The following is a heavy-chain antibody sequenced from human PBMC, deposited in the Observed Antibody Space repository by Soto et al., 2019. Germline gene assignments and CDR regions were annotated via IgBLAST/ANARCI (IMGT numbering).Heavy chain of an antibody. CDR1: GFIFSSYA. CDR2: ISYDGTNK. Sequence: QVQLVESGGGVVQPGRSLRLSCAASGFIFSSYAMYWVRQAPGKGLEWVAVISYDGTNKYYADSVKGRFTISRDNSRNTLYLQMNSLRAEDSAVYYCARAGCDGGSCYTLVGLRYGMDVWGQGTTVTVSS. J-gene: IGHJ6*02. CDR3: ARAGCDGGSCYTLVGLRYGMDV. V-gene: IGHV3-30-3*01. D-gene: IGHD2-15*01.